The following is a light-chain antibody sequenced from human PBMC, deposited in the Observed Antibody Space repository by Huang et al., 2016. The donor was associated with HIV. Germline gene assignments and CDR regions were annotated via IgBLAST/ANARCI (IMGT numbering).Light chain of an antibody. CDR3: QQYNTYLYT. CDR1: QNINNW. Sequence: DIQMTQSPSTLSASVGDRVTITCRASQNINNWLAWYQQKPVKAPDLLIYRASSLQVGVPSRFTGSGSGTEFTLTITRLQPDDLGTYYCQQYNTYLYTFGQGTKLEI. CDR2: RAS. V-gene: IGKV1-5*03. J-gene: IGKJ2*01.